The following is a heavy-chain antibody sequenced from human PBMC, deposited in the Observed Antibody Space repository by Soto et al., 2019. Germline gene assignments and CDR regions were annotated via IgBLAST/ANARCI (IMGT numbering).Heavy chain of an antibody. V-gene: IGHV4-59*04. CDR3: ATLYSSGWFVPFDY. CDR2: IYYSGST. D-gene: IGHD6-13*01. CDR1: GGSLRRYY. J-gene: IGHJ4*02. Sequence: PSETLSPTCTVSGGSLRRYYWSWVPPPPGKGLEWIGNIYYSGSTYYNASLKSRVTISVDASQNQFSLMLSSVSAADTAVYYCATLYSSGWFVPFDYWGQGTLVTVSS.